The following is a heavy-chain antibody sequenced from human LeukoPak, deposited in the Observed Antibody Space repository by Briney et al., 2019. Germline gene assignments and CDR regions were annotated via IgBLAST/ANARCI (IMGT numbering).Heavy chain of an antibody. V-gene: IGHV3-21*01. Sequence: GPSLRLSRAASGFTFSIYSMNSVRQAPGKWLEWVSSIISSNSYTYYADSVKGRFTISRDKATNSLYQQMNSLRAEDPYMTYFAIDDRDMTTVTTLDYWGQGTLVTVSS. CDR3: AIDDRDMTTVTTLDY. J-gene: IGHJ4*02. CDR1: GFTFSIYS. CDR2: IISSNSYT. D-gene: IGHD4-11*01.